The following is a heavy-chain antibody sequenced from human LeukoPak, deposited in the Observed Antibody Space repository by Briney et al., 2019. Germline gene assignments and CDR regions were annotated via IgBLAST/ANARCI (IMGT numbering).Heavy chain of an antibody. V-gene: IGHV1-2*02. CDR2: INPNSGGT. Sequence: ASVKVSCKASGYTFTGYYMHWVRQAPGQGLEWMGWINPNSGGTNYAQKFQGRVTMTRDTSISTAYMELSRLRSDDTAVYYCARYPGYSYTSKPHYYYMDVWGKGTTVTVSS. D-gene: IGHD5-18*01. CDR1: GYTFTGYY. J-gene: IGHJ6*03. CDR3: ARYPGYSYTSKPHYYYMDV.